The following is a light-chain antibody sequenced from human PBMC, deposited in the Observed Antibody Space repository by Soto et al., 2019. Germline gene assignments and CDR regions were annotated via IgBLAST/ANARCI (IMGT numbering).Light chain of an antibody. CDR3: QQYNTYSRT. Sequence: DIKMTQSPSTLSASLGDRVTITCRASQSISTWLAWYQQKPGKAPKLLFYEASSLQSGVPSRFSGSGYGTEFTLTISCLQPDDFATYDCQQYNTYSRTFGQGTKVEIK. J-gene: IGKJ1*01. V-gene: IGKV1-5*03. CDR1: QSISTW. CDR2: EAS.